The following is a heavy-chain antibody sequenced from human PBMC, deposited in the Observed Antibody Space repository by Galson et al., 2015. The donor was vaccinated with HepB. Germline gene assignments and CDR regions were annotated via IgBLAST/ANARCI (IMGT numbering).Heavy chain of an antibody. CDR3: ARDFWQQLVPSDLGIDY. CDR2: IKQDGSEK. D-gene: IGHD6-13*01. CDR1: GFTFSSYW. Sequence: SLRLSCAASGFTFSSYWMSWVRQAPGKGLEWVANIKQDGSEKYYVDSVKGRFTISRDNAKNSLYLQMNSLRAEDTAVYYCARDFWQQLVPSDLGIDYWGQGTLVTVSS. V-gene: IGHV3-7*03. J-gene: IGHJ4*02.